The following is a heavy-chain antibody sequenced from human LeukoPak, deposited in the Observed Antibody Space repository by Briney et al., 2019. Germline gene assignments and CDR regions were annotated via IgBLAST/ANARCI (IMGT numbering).Heavy chain of an antibody. CDR3: ASSKGNFDY. Sequence: PGGSLRLSCAAASGFTFTDYISWIRQAPGKGLEWVPYFRNSDSPVYYADSVKGRFTISRDNAKNSLYLQMNSLRAEDTAVYYCASSKGNFDYWGQGTLVTVSS. CDR2: FRNSDSPV. J-gene: IGHJ4*02. V-gene: IGHV3-11*04. CDR1: GFTFTDY.